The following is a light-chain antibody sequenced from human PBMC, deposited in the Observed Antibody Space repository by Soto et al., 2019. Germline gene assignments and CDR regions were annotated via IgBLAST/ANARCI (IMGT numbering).Light chain of an antibody. Sequence: DSQMTQSPSTLSASVGDRVTITCRASQSITDWLAWYQQKPVKAPKFLIYKASNLEGGVPSRFSGSGSGTEFTLTISSVQPDDFATYYCQYWDDYSWTFGQGTKVEIK. CDR2: KAS. CDR3: QYWDDYSWT. CDR1: QSITDW. J-gene: IGKJ1*01. V-gene: IGKV1-5*03.